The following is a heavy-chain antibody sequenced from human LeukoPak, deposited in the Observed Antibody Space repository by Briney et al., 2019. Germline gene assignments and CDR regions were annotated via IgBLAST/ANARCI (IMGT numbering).Heavy chain of an antibody. J-gene: IGHJ4*02. CDR1: GFTFSSSA. Sequence: GGSLRLSCAASGFTFSSSAMSWVRQVPGKGLEWVSGISASGGSTSYADSVKGRFTISRDNSKNTLYLQMNSLRVEDTAVYYCARKPGYSSGWYYFDYWGQGTLVTVSS. CDR2: ISASGGST. CDR3: ARKPGYSSGWYYFDY. D-gene: IGHD6-19*01. V-gene: IGHV3-23*01.